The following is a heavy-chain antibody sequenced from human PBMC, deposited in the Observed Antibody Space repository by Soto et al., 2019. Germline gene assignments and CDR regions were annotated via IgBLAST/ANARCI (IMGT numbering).Heavy chain of an antibody. Sequence: GGSLRLSCEASGFILRDYAMSWVRQAPGKGLEWVSSISSGGGTTYYADSVKGRFTISRDISKNTVYLQMSSLRVDDTARYYCAKPMDTVLYGSDAWGQGTTVTVSS. J-gene: IGHJ6*02. D-gene: IGHD3-10*01. CDR3: AKPMDTVLYGSDA. V-gene: IGHV3-23*01. CDR1: GFILRDYA. CDR2: ISSGGGTT.